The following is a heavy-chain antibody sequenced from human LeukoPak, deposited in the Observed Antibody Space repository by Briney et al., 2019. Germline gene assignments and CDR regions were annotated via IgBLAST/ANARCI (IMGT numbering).Heavy chain of an antibody. CDR3: ATVPRYRDAFDI. D-gene: IGHD1-14*01. CDR1: GYTFTGYY. CDR2: INPNSGGT. Sequence: ASVKVSCKASGYTFTGYYMHWVRQAPGQGLEWMGWINPNSGGTNYAQKFQGRVTMTEDTSTDTAYMELSSLRSEDTAVYYCATVPRYRDAFDIWGQGTMVTVSS. V-gene: IGHV1-2*02. J-gene: IGHJ3*02.